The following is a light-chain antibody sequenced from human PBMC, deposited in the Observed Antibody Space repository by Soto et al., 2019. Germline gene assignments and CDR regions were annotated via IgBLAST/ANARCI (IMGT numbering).Light chain of an antibody. CDR2: DVK. CDR3: CSYAGSYTFV. CDR1: SSDVGGYNY. Sequence: QSALTQPRSVSGSPGQSVTISCTGTSSDVGGYNYVSWYQQHPGRAPKVMIYDVKTRPSGVPNRFSGSKSGNTASLTISELQAEDEADYYCCSYAGSYTFVFVTGTKLTVL. J-gene: IGLJ1*01. V-gene: IGLV2-11*01.